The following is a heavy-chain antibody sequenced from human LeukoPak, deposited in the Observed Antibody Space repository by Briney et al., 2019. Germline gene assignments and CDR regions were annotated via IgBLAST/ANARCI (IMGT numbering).Heavy chain of an antibody. Sequence: TLSLTCTVSGGSISSGSYYWSWIRQPAGKGLEWIGRICTSGSTNYNPSLKSRVTISVDTSKNQFSLKLSSVTAADSAVYYCARDTDYFDYWGQGTLVTVSS. CDR1: GGSISSGSYY. V-gene: IGHV4-61*02. CDR3: ARDTDYFDY. J-gene: IGHJ4*02. CDR2: ICTSGST.